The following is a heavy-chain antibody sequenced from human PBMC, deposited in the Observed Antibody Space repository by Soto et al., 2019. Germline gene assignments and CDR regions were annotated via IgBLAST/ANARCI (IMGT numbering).Heavy chain of an antibody. CDR3: AKDFKVSGSYYGSLNYYYGMDV. D-gene: IGHD3-10*01. Sequence: GGSLRLSCAASGFTFSGYGMHWVRQAPGKGLEWAAIISYDGSLKYYADSVKGRFTISRDNSKSALYLQMNSLRPEDTAVYYCAKDFKVSGSYYGSLNYYYGMDVWGQGTTVTVS. CDR2: ISYDGSLK. CDR1: GFTFSGYG. J-gene: IGHJ6*02. V-gene: IGHV3-30*18.